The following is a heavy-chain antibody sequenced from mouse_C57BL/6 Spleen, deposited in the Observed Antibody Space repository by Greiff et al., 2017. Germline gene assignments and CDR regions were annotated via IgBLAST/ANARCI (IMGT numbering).Heavy chain of an antibody. J-gene: IGHJ1*03. CDR2: IYPGDGDT. D-gene: IGHD3-1*01. V-gene: IGHV1-82*01. CDR3: ARSGSYFDV. Sequence: QVQLQQSGPELVKPGASVKISCKASGYAFSSSWMNWVKQRPGTGLEWIGRIYPGDGDTNYNGKFKGKATLTADKSSSTAYMQLSSLTSEDSAVYFCARSGSYFDVWGTGTTVTVSS. CDR1: GYAFSSSW.